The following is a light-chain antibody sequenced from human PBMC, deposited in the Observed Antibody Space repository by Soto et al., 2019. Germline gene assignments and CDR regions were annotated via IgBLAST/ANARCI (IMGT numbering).Light chain of an antibody. CDR2: AAS. CDR3: QQSHSAPLT. V-gene: IGKV1-39*01. Sequence: DIQLTQSPSSLSASIGDRVTITCRASQNIATHLNWYRQKPGKSPRLLIHAASILESEVESRFSGSGSGTDFTLTIASLQTEDFATYYCQQSHSAPLTFGGGTKIEIK. J-gene: IGKJ4*01. CDR1: QNIATH.